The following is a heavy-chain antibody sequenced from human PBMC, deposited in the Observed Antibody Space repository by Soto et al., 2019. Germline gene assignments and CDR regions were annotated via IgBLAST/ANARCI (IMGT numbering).Heavy chain of an antibody. CDR3: TSRYYGDNRNFDY. D-gene: IGHD4-17*01. V-gene: IGHV3-49*03. J-gene: IGHJ4*02. Sequence: SLRLSCTASGFTFGDYAMSWFRQAPGKGLEWVGFIRSKAYGGTTEYAASVKGRFTISRDDSKSIAYLQMNSLKTEDTAVYYCTSRYYGDNRNFDYWGQGTLVTVSS. CDR2: IRSKAYGGTT. CDR1: GFTFGDYA.